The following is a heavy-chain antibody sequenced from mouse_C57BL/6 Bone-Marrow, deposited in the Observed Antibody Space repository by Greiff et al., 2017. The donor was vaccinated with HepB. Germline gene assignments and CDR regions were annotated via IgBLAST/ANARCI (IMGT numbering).Heavy chain of an antibody. CDR2: IDPSDSYT. D-gene: IGHD1-1*01. CDR1: GYTFTSYW. V-gene: IGHV1-69*01. Sequence: QVQLQQPGAELVMPGASVKLSCKASGYTFTSYWMHWVKQRPGQGLEWIGEIDPSDSYTNYNQKFKGKSTFTADKSSSTAYMQLSSLTSEDSAVYYCARGPYGSHWGQGTTLTVSS. J-gene: IGHJ2*01. CDR3: ARGPYGSH.